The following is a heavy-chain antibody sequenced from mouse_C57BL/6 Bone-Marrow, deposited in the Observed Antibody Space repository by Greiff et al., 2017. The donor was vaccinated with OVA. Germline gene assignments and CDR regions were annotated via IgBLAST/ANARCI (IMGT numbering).Heavy chain of an antibody. J-gene: IGHJ1*03. CDR1: GYTFTDYN. CDR2: INPNNGGT. CDR3: ARDGYDYGRYFDV. Sequence: VQLKESGPELVKPGASVKIPCKASGYTFTDYNMDWVKQSHGKSLEWIGDINPNNGGTIYNQKFKSKATLTVDKSSSAAYMELRSLTSEDTAVYYCARDGYDYGRYFDVWGTGTTVTVSS. D-gene: IGHD2-4*01. V-gene: IGHV1-18*01.